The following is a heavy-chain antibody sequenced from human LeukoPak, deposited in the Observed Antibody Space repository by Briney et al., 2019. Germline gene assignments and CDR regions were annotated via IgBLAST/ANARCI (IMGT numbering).Heavy chain of an antibody. D-gene: IGHD3-22*01. J-gene: IGHJ5*01. CDR3: GRPQIYCRGYLSSIDRYDS. CDR2: IYTSGST. V-gene: IGHV4-4*07. Sequence: PSETLLLDFSISGDSLPPELCTMVRQPAGKGLEWIGRIYTSGSTSYNPSLKSRVTMSIDTSNNQFSLKLNSVTAADTAVYYCGRPQIYCRGYLSSIDRYDSWGKGILVIVSS. CDR1: GDSLPPEL.